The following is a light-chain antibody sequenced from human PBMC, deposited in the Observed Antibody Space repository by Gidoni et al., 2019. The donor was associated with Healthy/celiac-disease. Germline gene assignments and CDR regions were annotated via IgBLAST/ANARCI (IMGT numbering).Light chain of an antibody. CDR1: QSVSSN. V-gene: IGKV3-15*01. Sequence: EIVMTQSPATLSVSPGERATLSCRASQSVSSNLAWYQQKPGQAPRLLIYGASTRATGIPARFSGSGSGTEFTLIISSLQSEDFAVYYCQQYNNWPPAFXQXTKVEIK. J-gene: IGKJ1*01. CDR2: GAS. CDR3: QQYNNWPPA.